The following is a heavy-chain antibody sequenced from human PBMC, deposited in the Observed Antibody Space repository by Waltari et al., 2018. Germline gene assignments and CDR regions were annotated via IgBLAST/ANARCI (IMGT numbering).Heavy chain of an antibody. D-gene: IGHD3-10*01. V-gene: IGHV4-39*01. CDR3: ARAFGSGSYAWFDS. CDR2: MYYRGSS. Sequence: QLQLQASGPGLVKPSETLSLTCSVSGDSVTSGRHYWGWIRQPPRKGLEWIGIMYYRGSSYSNPSLKSRVTISVDTSKNQFSLKLSSVAAADTAVYYCARAFGSGSYAWFDSWGQGTLVTVSS. CDR1: GDSVTSGRHY. J-gene: IGHJ5*01.